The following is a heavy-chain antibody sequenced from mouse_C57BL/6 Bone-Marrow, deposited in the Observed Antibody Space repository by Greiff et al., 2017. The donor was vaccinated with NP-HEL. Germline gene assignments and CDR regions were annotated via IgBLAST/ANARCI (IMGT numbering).Heavy chain of an antibody. J-gene: IGHJ2*01. D-gene: IGHD1-1*01. CDR1: GFSLSTSGMG. V-gene: IGHV8-12*01. Sequence: QVTLKESGPGILQSSQTLSLTCSFSGFSLSTSGMGVSWIRQPSGKGLEWLAHIYWDDDKRYNPSLKSRLTISKETSRNQVLLKITSVSTADTATYYCARSVSHFYGSSSFDYWGQGPTLTVSS. CDR3: ARSVSHFYGSSSFDY. CDR2: IYWDDDK.